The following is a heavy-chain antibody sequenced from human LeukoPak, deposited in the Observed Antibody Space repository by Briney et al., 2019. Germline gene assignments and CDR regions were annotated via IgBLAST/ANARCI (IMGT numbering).Heavy chain of an antibody. D-gene: IGHD3-10*01. J-gene: IGHJ4*02. CDR3: ARSSDRGGYFFDS. Sequence: PAETLSLTCAVSGYSISSSNWWGWLRQPPGKGLEWIGYIYYGGSTSYNPSLKSRVAMSVDTSKDQFFLKLSSVAAVDTAVYYCARSSDRGGYFFDSWGQGTLVTVSS. CDR1: GYSISSSNW. V-gene: IGHV4-28*01. CDR2: IYYGGST.